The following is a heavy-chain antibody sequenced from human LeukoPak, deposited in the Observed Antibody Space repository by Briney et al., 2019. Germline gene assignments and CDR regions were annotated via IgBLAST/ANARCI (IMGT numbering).Heavy chain of an antibody. V-gene: IGHV3-23*01. CDR3: AKGSSDLIVAVGRVYSDY. D-gene: IGHD6-13*01. CDR2: TSGSGVTT. J-gene: IGHJ4*02. Sequence: GGSLRLSCAVSGFTFKNYATSWVRQAPGKGLEWVSVTSGSGVTTYYADSVKGRFTISRDNSKNTLYLQMNSLRAEDTGVYYCAKGSSDLIVAVGRVYSDYWGQGTLVTVSS. CDR1: GFTFKNYA.